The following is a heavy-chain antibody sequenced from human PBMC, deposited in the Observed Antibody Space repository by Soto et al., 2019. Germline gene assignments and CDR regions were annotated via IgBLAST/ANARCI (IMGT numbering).Heavy chain of an antibody. V-gene: IGHV3-7*01. D-gene: IGHD6-13*01. Sequence: EVQLVESGGGLVQPGGSLRLSCVASGFTFSSYWMSWVRQAPGKGLEWVANINEDGSEEYYGDSVKGRFTITRDNAKNSLYLHMNSLRAEDTAVYYCARAAAPGTVDYWGQGTLVTVSS. CDR3: ARAAAPGTVDY. J-gene: IGHJ4*02. CDR2: INEDGSEE. CDR1: GFTFSSYW.